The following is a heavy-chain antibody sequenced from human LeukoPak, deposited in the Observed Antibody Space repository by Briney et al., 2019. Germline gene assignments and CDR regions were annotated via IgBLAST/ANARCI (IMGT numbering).Heavy chain of an antibody. Sequence: GASVKVSCKASGGTFSSYAISWVRQAPGQGLEWMGGIIPIFGTANYAQKFQGRVTITTDEYTSTAYKELSSLRSEDTAVYYCARNRVGASLSDYWGQGTLVTVSS. CDR2: IIPIFGTA. V-gene: IGHV1-69*05. D-gene: IGHD1-26*01. J-gene: IGHJ4*02. CDR3: ARNRVGASLSDY. CDR1: GGTFSSYA.